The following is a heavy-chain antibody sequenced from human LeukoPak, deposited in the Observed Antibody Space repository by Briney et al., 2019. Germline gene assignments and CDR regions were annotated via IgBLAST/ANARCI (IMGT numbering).Heavy chain of an antibody. V-gene: IGHV3-30-3*01. CDR1: GFTFSSYA. CDR3: ARPTSGQSFDI. Sequence: PGRSLRLSCAASGFTFSSYAMHWVRQAPGKGLEWVAVISYDGSNKYYADSVKGRFTISRDNSKNTLYLQMNSLRAEDTAVYFCARPTSGQSFDIWGQGTMVTVSS. D-gene: IGHD6-19*01. CDR2: ISYDGSNK. J-gene: IGHJ3*02.